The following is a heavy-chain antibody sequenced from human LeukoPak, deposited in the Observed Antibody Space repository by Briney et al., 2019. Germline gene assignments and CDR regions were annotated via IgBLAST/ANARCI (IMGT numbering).Heavy chain of an antibody. CDR3: AKGRLDPNLVLDH. V-gene: IGHV3-48*01. J-gene: IGHJ4*02. D-gene: IGHD5-12*01. CDR2: ISSSSSTI. CDR1: GFTFSSYS. Sequence: GGSLRLSCAASGFTFSSYSMNWVRQAPGKGLEWVSYISSSSSTIYYADSVKGRFTISRDNAKNSLYLQMNSLRAEDTALYYCAKGRLDPNLVLDHWGQGTLVTVSS.